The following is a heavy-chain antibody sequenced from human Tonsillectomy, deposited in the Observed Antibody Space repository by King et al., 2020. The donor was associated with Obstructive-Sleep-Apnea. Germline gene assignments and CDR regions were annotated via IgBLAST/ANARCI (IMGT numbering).Heavy chain of an antibody. CDR2: IYYSGST. J-gene: IGHJ4*02. CDR3: ARNXXGYXGXDXXXX. Sequence: QLQESGPGLVKPSQTLSLTCTVSGGSISSGDYYWSWIRQPPGKGLEWIGHIYYSGSTYYNPSLKSRVTISVDTSKNQFSLKLSSVTAADTAVYYCARNXXGYXGXDXXXXXXQGTLVTVSS. CDR1: GGSISSGDYY. D-gene: IGHD5-12*01. V-gene: IGHV4-30-4*01.